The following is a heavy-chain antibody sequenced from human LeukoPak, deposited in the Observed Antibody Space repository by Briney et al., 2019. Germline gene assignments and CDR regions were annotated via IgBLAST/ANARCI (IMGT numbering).Heavy chain of an antibody. CDR1: GGSISSYY. V-gene: IGHV4-59*01. CDR3: ARDHRTGYFQH. J-gene: IGHJ1*01. Sequence: SETLSLTCTVSGGSISSYYWSWIRQPPGKGLEWIGYIYYSGSTNYNPSLKSRVTTSVDTSKNQFSLKLSPVTAADTAVYYCARDHRTGYFQHWGQGTLVTVSS. CDR2: IYYSGST.